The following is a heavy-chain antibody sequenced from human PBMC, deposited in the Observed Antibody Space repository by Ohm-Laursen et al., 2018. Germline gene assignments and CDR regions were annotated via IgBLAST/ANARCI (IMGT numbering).Heavy chain of an antibody. D-gene: IGHD4-11*01. CDR3: ARDNSNYGWFDL. Sequence: LSLTCVVSDASIDSAKWSWVRQSAGKQLEWIGRVSQIGTPSYNPSFGSRVIISVESSKNRVSLVLGAVTAADTAVYFCARDNSNYGWFDLWGQGTLVTVSS. V-gene: IGHV4-4*07. CDR1: DASIDSAK. J-gene: IGHJ5*02. CDR2: VSQIGTP.